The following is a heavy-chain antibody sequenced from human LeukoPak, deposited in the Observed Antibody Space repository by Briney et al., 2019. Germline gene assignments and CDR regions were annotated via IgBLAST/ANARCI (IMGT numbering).Heavy chain of an antibody. CDR1: GYTFTSYG. CDR2: ISAYNGNT. CDR3: ARDLWRYDFWSGYYPNWFDP. J-gene: IGHJ5*02. Sequence: ASVKVSCKASGYTFTSYGISWVRQAPGQGLEWMGWISAYNGNTNYAQTLQGRVTMTTDTSTSTAYMELRSLRSDDTAVYYCARDLWRYDFWSGYYPNWFDPWGQGTLVTVSS. D-gene: IGHD3-3*01. V-gene: IGHV1-18*01.